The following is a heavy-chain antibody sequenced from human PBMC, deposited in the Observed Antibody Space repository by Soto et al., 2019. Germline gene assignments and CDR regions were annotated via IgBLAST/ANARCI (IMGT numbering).Heavy chain of an antibody. Sequence: ETLSLTCAVSGGSISSSNWWSWVRQAPGKGLEWVSAISGSGGSTYYADSVKGRFTISRDNSKNTLYLQMNSLRAEDTAVYYCAKELYYYDSRPWYFDLWGRGTLVTVSS. J-gene: IGHJ2*01. CDR1: GGSISSSN. CDR2: ISGSGGST. V-gene: IGHV3-23*01. CDR3: AKELYYYDSRPWYFDL. D-gene: IGHD3-22*01.